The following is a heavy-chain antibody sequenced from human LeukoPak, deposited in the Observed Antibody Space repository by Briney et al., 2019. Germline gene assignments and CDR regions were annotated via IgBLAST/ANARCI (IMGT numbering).Heavy chain of an antibody. J-gene: IGHJ6*02. CDR3: ARDPLRSSWSTYNNAMDV. D-gene: IGHD6-13*01. V-gene: IGHV1-2*02. Sequence: ASVKVSCKASGYTFTDYYMHWVRQAPGQGLEWMGWINPKSGGRSYAQRFQGRVTMTRDTSISTAYMELSRLRSDDTAVYYCARDPLRSSWSTYNNAMDVWGQGTTVTVS. CDR1: GYTFTDYY. CDR2: INPKSGGR.